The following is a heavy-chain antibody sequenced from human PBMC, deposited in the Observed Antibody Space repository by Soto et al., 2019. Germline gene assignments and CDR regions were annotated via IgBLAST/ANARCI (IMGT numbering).Heavy chain of an antibody. D-gene: IGHD3-10*01. Sequence: LSLTCTVSGGSISSYYWSWIRQPPGKGLEWIGYIYYSGSTNYNPSLKSRVTISVDTSKNQFSLKLSSVTAADTAVYYCAGDNYGWFDPWGQGTLVTVSS. CDR2: IYYSGST. V-gene: IGHV4-59*01. CDR1: GGSISSYY. J-gene: IGHJ5*02. CDR3: AGDNYGWFDP.